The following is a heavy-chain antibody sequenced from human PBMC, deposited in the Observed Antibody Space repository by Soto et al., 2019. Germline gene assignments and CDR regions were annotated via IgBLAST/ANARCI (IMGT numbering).Heavy chain of an antibody. J-gene: IGHJ6*02. D-gene: IGHD3-10*01. V-gene: IGHV1-46*01. Sequence: GASVEISCKASGYTFTSYYMHWVRQSPAQGLESMGIINPSGGSTSYAQKFQGRVTMTRDTSTRTGYRELSSLRSEDTAVYYCARDLFTMVRGAIYYGMDVWGQESTVAVSS. CDR3: ARDLFTMVRGAIYYGMDV. CDR1: GYTFTSYY. CDR2: INPSGGST.